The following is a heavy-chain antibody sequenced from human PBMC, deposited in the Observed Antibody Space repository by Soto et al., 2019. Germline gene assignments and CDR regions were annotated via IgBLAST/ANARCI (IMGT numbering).Heavy chain of an antibody. CDR2: INPNSGGT. Sequence: ASVKVSCKASGYTCTVYYMHWVLQAPGQGLEWMGWINPNSGGTNYAQKFRGWVTMTRDTSISTAYMELSRLRSDDTAVYYCARASSGWRHDYWGQGTLVTVSS. J-gene: IGHJ4*02. CDR1: GYTCTVYY. D-gene: IGHD6-19*01. CDR3: ARASSGWRHDY. V-gene: IGHV1-2*04.